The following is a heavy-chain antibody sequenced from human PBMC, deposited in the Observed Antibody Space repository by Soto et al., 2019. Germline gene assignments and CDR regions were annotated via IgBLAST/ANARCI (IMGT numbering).Heavy chain of an antibody. D-gene: IGHD5-18*01. CDR1: GFTFSSYA. V-gene: IGHV3-23*01. Sequence: PGGSLRLSCAASGFTFSSYAMSWVRQAPGKGLEWVSAISGSGGSTYYADSVKGRFTISRDNSKNTLYLQMNSLRAEDTAVYYCAKIHSSKPQLEIHTIWWNYYYGMDVWGQGTTVTGYS. J-gene: IGHJ6*02. CDR3: AKIHSSKPQLEIHTIWWNYYYGMDV. CDR2: ISGSGGST.